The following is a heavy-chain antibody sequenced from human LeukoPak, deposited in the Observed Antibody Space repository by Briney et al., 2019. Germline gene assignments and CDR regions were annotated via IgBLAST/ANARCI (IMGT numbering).Heavy chain of an antibody. V-gene: IGHV4-4*09. J-gene: IGHJ5*02. Sequence: PSETLSLTCTVSGGSISGSYWSWFRQPPGQGLEWIAYIHSNGYTNYNPSLKSRVTISVDTSNNQFSLEVTSVTAADTALYYFASRQGPITGSYDWFDPWGQGSLVTVSS. CDR3: ASRQGPITGSYDWFDP. D-gene: IGHD1-26*01. CDR1: GGSISGSY. CDR2: IHSNGYT.